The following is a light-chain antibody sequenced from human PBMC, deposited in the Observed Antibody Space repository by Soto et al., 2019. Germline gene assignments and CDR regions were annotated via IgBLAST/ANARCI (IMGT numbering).Light chain of an antibody. J-gene: IGKJ1*01. V-gene: IGKV3-15*01. CDR2: DAS. CDR1: QSVSSN. CDR3: QQYNNWPRT. Sequence: EIVMTQSPAPLSVSPGERVTLSCRASQSVSSNLAWYQQKPGQTPRLLIYDASTGATGIPARFSGSGSGTEFTLTISSLQPEDFAVYYCQQYNNWPRTFGQGTKVDI.